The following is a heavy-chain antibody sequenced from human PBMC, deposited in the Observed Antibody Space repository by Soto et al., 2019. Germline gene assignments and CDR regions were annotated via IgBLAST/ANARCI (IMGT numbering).Heavy chain of an antibody. CDR3: ASWAARPYYYYYMDV. J-gene: IGHJ6*03. D-gene: IGHD6-6*01. CDR1: GYTFTSYG. CDR2: ISAYNGNT. V-gene: IGHV1-18*01. Sequence: ASVKVSCKASGYTFTSYGISWVRQAPGQGLEWMGWISAYNGNTNYAQKFQGRVTITTDKSTSTAYMELSSLRSEDTAVYYCASWAARPYYYYYMDVWGKGTTVTVSS.